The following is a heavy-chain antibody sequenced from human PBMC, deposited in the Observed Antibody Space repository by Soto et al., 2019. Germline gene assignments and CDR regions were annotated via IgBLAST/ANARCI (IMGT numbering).Heavy chain of an antibody. Sequence: GETLSLSCTSSGFTIGDYAMHWVRQAPGKGLEWISGISWNSGSIGYADSVKGRFTISRDTVKHPLYLQMNSVRAEDTASYYCGKVQSSRELRTYFDYWGKGTLVTVS. V-gene: IGHV3-9*01. D-gene: IGHD1-26*01. CDR1: GFTIGDYA. CDR2: ISWNSGSI. CDR3: GKVQSSRELRTYFDY. J-gene: IGHJ4*02.